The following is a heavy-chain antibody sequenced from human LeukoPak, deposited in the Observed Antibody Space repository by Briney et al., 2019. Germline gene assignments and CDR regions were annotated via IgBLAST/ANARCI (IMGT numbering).Heavy chain of an antibody. D-gene: IGHD6-13*01. Sequence: SETLSLTCTVSGGSISSSSYYWGWIRQPPGRGLEWIGSIYYSGSTYYNPSLKSRVTISVDTSKNQFSLKLSSVTAADTAVYYCARAKKPYSSSWYQPWGQGTLVTVSP. CDR1: GGSISSSSYY. CDR3: ARAKKPYSSSWYQP. CDR2: IYYSGST. V-gene: IGHV4-39*01. J-gene: IGHJ5*02.